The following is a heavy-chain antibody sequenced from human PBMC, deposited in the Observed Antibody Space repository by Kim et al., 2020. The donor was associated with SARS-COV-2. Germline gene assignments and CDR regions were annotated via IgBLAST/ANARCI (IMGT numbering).Heavy chain of an antibody. J-gene: IGHJ5*01. Sequence: GGSLRLSCAASGFTFSSYAMHWFRQAPGKGLEWVAVISYNGSNKYNPASVRGRFTSSKNNSKNTLYLQMTSLRAEDTALYYCASLNRFLDWGEKFTSWV. CDR3: ASLNRFLDWGEKFTS. D-gene: IGHD3-3*01. CDR1: GFTFSSYA. V-gene: IGHV3-30-3*01. CDR2: ISYNGSNK.